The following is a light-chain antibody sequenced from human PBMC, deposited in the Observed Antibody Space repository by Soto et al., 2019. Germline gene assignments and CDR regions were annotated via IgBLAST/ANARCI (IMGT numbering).Light chain of an antibody. CDR3: CSYTSSSTLGV. Sequence: QSALTQPASVSGSPGQSITISCTGTSSDVGGYNYVSWYQQYLGKAPKLMIYDVSNRPSGVSNRFSVSKSGNTASLTISGLQAEDEADDYCCSYTSSSTLGVFGSGTKLTVL. J-gene: IGLJ1*01. V-gene: IGLV2-14*01. CDR1: SSDVGGYNY. CDR2: DVS.